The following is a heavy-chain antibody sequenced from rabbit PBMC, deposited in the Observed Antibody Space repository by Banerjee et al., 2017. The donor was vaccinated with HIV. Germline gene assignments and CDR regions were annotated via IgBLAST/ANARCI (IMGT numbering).Heavy chain of an antibody. CDR3: ARAPYAYYTGDAYASFNL. Sequence: QAPGKGLELIACIYTSTNSTWYANWVNGRFTISSSTSLNSVDLKMTSLTAADTATYFCARAPYAYYTGDAYASFNLWGPGTLVTVS. D-gene: IGHD6-1*01. CDR2: IYTSTNST. J-gene: IGHJ4*01. V-gene: IGHV1S43*01.